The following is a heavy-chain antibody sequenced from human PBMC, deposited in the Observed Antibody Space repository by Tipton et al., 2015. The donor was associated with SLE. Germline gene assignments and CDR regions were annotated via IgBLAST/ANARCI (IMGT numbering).Heavy chain of an antibody. CDR1: GASISSHY. CDR3: VSGVGNTGRFHY. CDR2: IHYSRDT. Sequence: TLSLTCTVSGASISSHYWNWIRQSPGKGLEWIGYIHYSRDTNYNPSLKSRVTVSVETSKNEVSLKLNSVTASDTAVYYCVSGVGNTGRFHYWGQGALVTVSS. D-gene: IGHD1-14*01. V-gene: IGHV4-59*08. J-gene: IGHJ4*02.